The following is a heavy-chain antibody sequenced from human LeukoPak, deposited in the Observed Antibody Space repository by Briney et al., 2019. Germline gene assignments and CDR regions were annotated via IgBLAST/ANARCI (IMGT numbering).Heavy chain of an antibody. CDR2: IIPIFGTA. J-gene: IGHJ6*02. D-gene: IGHD2-15*01. CDR1: GYTFAGYY. Sequence: SVKVSCKASGYTFAGYYMHWVRQAPGQGLEWMGGIIPIFGTANYAQKFQGRVTITADESTSTAYMELSSLRSEDTAVYYCAREGYCSGGSCYSLDYYYGMDVWGQGTTVTVSS. CDR3: AREGYCSGGSCYSLDYYYGMDV. V-gene: IGHV1-69*13.